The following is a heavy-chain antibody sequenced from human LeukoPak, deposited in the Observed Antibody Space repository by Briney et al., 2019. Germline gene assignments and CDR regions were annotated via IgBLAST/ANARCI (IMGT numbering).Heavy chain of an antibody. J-gene: IGHJ3*02. D-gene: IGHD1-26*01. V-gene: IGHV4-59*01. CDR2: IYYSGST. CDR1: GGSISSYY. Sequence: SETLSPTCTVSGGSISSYYWSWIRQPPGKGLEWIGYIYYSGSTNYNPSLKSRVTISVDTSKNQFSLKLSSVAAADTAVYYCARHTGPWELEKRALDIWGQGTMVTVSS. CDR3: ARHTGPWELEKRALDI.